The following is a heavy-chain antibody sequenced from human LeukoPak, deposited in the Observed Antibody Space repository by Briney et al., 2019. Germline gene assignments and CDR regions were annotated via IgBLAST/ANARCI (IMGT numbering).Heavy chain of an antibody. CDR2: INPNSGGT. Sequence: GASVKVSCKASGYTFTGYYMHWVRQAPGQGLEWMGWINPNSGGTNYAQKFQGRVTMTRVTSISTAYMELSRLRSDDTTVYYCASMTTGGVDAFDIWGQGTMVTVSS. D-gene: IGHD4-17*01. V-gene: IGHV1-2*02. CDR1: GYTFTGYY. CDR3: ASMTTGGVDAFDI. J-gene: IGHJ3*02.